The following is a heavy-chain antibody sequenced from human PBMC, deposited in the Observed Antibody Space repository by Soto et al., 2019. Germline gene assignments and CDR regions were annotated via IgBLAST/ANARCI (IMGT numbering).Heavy chain of an antibody. V-gene: IGHV4-4*02. CDR1: GGSISSSNW. Sequence: SETLSLTCAVSGGSISSSNWWSWVRQPPGKGLEWIGEIYHSGSTNYNPSLKSRVTISVGKSKNQFSLKLSSVTAADTAVYYCASYSSGWFRWFDPWGQGTLVTVSS. D-gene: IGHD6-19*01. CDR2: IYHSGST. J-gene: IGHJ5*02. CDR3: ASYSSGWFRWFDP.